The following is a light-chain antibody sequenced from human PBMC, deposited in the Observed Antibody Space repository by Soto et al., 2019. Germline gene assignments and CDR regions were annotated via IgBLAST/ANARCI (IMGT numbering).Light chain of an antibody. V-gene: IGKV3-15*01. CDR1: QSVSSH. J-gene: IGKJ4*01. Sequence: EIRMTQSRATLSVPAGPRATVSCRASQSVSSHLAWYQQTPGQAPSLLIYGASTRATGPPARFSGSGSGTVFTLTISSLQSEDFAVYYCQQYIRWPLTFGRGTKVDIK. CDR2: GAS. CDR3: QQYIRWPLT.